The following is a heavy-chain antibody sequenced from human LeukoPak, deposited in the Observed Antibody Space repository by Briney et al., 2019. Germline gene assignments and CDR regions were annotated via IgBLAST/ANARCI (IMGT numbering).Heavy chain of an antibody. CDR3: AKYRGFGIYGSGNEGMDFDY. CDR1: GFTFSSYA. CDR2: TSGSGGST. D-gene: IGHD3-10*01. Sequence: GGSLRLSCAASGFTFSSYAMSWVRQAPGKGLEWVSATSGSGGSTYYADSVKGRFTISRDNSKNTLYLQMNSLRAEDTAVYYCAKYRGFGIYGSGNEGMDFDYWGQGTLVTVSS. V-gene: IGHV3-23*01. J-gene: IGHJ4*02.